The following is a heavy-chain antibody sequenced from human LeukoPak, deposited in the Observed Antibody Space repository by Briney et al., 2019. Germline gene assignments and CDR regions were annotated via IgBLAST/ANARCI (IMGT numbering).Heavy chain of an antibody. V-gene: IGHV6-1*01. Sequence: SQTLSLTCALSGDSVSSNSAAWNWIRQSPSRGLEWLGRTYYRSKWYNDYAVSVKSRITINPDTSKNQFSLQLNSVTPEDTAVYYCARDLNSAGSWYNWFDPWGQGTLVTVSS. CDR3: ARDLNSAGSWYNWFDP. D-gene: IGHD6-13*01. CDR2: TYYRSKWYN. J-gene: IGHJ5*02. CDR1: GDSVSSNSAA.